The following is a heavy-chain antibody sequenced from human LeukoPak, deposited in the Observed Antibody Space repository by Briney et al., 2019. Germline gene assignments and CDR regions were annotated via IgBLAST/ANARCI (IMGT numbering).Heavy chain of an antibody. CDR2: IYYSGST. Sequence: PPETLSLTCTVSGGSISSSGYYWGWIRQPPGKGLEWIGSIYYSGSTYYNPSLKSRVTISVDTSKKQFSLKLSSVTAADTAVYYCAKSLYGSGSYYNWFDPWGQGTLVTVSS. CDR1: GGSISSSGYY. J-gene: IGHJ5*02. D-gene: IGHD3-10*01. CDR3: AKSLYGSGSYYNWFDP. V-gene: IGHV4-39*07.